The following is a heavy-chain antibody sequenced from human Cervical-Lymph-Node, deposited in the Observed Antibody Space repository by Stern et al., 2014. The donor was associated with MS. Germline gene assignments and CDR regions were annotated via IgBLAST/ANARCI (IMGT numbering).Heavy chain of an antibody. CDR1: GFTFSRHW. V-gene: IGHV3-7*01. D-gene: IGHD4-17*01. CDR2: IKQDGSET. Sequence: EVQLVESGGALVQPGGSLRLSCAASGFTFSRHWMSWVRQAPGKGLEWVAHIKQDGSETYYVDSVKGRFTISRDNAKNSVYLQMNSLRADDTAVYYCARETTVTTHLDYWGQGTLVTVSS. CDR3: ARETTVTTHLDY. J-gene: IGHJ4*02.